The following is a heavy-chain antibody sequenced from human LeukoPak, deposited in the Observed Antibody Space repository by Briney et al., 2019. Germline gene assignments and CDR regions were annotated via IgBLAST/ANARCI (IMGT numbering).Heavy chain of an antibody. CDR1: GYTFTSYG. CDR2: ISAYNGNT. V-gene: IGHV1-18*01. Sequence: ASVKVSCKASGYTFTSYGISWVRQAPGQGLEWMGWISAYNGNTNYAQKLQGRVTMTTDTSTSTAYMELRSLRSDDTAVYYCATRSYDSSGYGAFDIWGQGTMVTVSS. J-gene: IGHJ3*02. CDR3: ATRSYDSSGYGAFDI. D-gene: IGHD3-22*01.